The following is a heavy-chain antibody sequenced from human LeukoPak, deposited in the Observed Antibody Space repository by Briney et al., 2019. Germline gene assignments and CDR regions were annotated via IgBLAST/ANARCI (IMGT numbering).Heavy chain of an antibody. CDR2: IKQDGSEK. CDR3: ARRRMVQWRYYFDY. CDR1: GFTFSRYA. V-gene: IGHV3-7*03. D-gene: IGHD6-19*01. J-gene: IGHJ4*02. Sequence: GGSLRLSCAASGFTFSRYAMSWVRQAPGKGLEWVANIKQDGSEKYYVDSVKGRFTISRDNAKNSLYLQMNSLRAEDTALYHCARRRMVQWRYYFDYWGQGTLVTVSS.